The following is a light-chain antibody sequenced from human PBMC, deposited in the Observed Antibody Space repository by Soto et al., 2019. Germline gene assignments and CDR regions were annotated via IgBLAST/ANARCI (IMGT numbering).Light chain of an antibody. CDR1: QSVSSK. V-gene: IGKV3-11*01. CDR3: QQRSNWPFT. J-gene: IGKJ3*01. Sequence: TQSPCSVSLSPVEIATLSSRASQSVSSKLAWFQQKPGQAPSLLIYGVSTRATGIPARFSGSGSRTDFTLTISSLEPEDFAVYYCQQRSNWPFTFGPGTKVDIK. CDR2: GVS.